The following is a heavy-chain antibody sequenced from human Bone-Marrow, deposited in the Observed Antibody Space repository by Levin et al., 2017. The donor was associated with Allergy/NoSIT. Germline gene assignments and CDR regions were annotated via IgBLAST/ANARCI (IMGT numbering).Heavy chain of an antibody. CDR3: AREPISPSMITFGGVIY. CDR1: GFTFSSYW. J-gene: IGHJ4*02. V-gene: IGHV3-74*01. Sequence: LSLTCAASGFTFSSYWMHWVRQAPGKGLVWVSRINSDGSSTSYADSVKGRFTISRDNAKNTLYLQMNSLRAEDTAVYYCAREPISPSMITFGGVIYWGQGTLVTVSS. D-gene: IGHD3-16*01. CDR2: INSDGSST.